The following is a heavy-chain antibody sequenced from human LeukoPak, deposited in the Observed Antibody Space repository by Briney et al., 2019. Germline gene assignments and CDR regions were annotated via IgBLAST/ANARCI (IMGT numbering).Heavy chain of an antibody. Sequence: GGSLRLSCAVSGFTFSTHSMSWVRQAPGKGLEWVSSISSGSSHIYYADSMKSRFTISRDDAKNSLFLQMNSLRAEDTAVYYCARDFRTQLDGYSPPYHFDYWGQGALVTVSS. V-gene: IGHV3-21*01. D-gene: IGHD5-24*01. CDR2: ISSGSSHI. J-gene: IGHJ4*02. CDR3: ARDFRTQLDGYSPPYHFDY. CDR1: GFTFSTHS.